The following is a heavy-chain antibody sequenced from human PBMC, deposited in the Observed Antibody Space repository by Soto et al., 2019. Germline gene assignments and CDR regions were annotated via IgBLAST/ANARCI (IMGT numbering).Heavy chain of an antibody. V-gene: IGHV3-30-3*01. CDR3: ARECTMVGYCTNGVCDY. Sequence: GGSLRLSCAASGFTFSSYAMHWVRQAPGKGLEWVAVISYDGSNKYYADSVKGRFTISRDNSKNTLYLQMNSLRAEDTAVYYCARECTMVGYCTNGVCDYWGQGTLVTVSS. CDR1: GFTFSSYA. J-gene: IGHJ4*02. CDR2: ISYDGSNK. D-gene: IGHD2-8*01.